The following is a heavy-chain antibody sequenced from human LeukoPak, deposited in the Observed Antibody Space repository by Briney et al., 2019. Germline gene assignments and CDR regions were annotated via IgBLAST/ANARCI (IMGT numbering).Heavy chain of an antibody. CDR1: GYSISSGYY. CDR2: IYHSGST. V-gene: IGHV4-38-2*02. Sequence: SETLSLTCAVSGYSISSGYYWGWIRQPPGKGLEWIGSIYHSGSTYYNPSLKSRVTISVDTSKNQFSLKLSSVTAADTAVYYCAREGDYYDSSGYGSTWFDPWGQGTLVTVSS. D-gene: IGHD3-22*01. J-gene: IGHJ5*02. CDR3: AREGDYYDSSGYGSTWFDP.